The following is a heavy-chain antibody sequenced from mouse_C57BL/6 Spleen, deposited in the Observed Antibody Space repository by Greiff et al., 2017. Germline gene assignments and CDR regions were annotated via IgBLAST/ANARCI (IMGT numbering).Heavy chain of an antibody. J-gene: IGHJ4*01. CDR3: ARYGVYAMDY. CDR2: IHPNSGST. Sequence: QVQLQQPGAELVKPGASVKLSCKASGYTFTSYWMHWVKQRPGQGLEWIGMIHPNSGSTNYNEKFKGKATLTVDKSSSTAYMQLSSLTSEDSAVYYCARYGVYAMDYWGQGTSVTVSS. D-gene: IGHD1-1*01. V-gene: IGHV1-64*01. CDR1: GYTFTSYW.